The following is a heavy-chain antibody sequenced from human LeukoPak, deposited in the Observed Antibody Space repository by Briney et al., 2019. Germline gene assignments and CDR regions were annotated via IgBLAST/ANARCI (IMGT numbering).Heavy chain of an antibody. V-gene: IGHV1-2*02. Sequence: ASVKVSCKASGYTFTDYFIHWVRQAPGQGLEWMGWINPNSGGTNYAQNFQGRVTMTRDTSISTVYMELSRLRSDDTAVYYCARDLIAGYSYGTFDYWGQGTLVTVSS. D-gene: IGHD5-18*01. CDR2: INPNSGGT. J-gene: IGHJ4*02. CDR1: GYTFTDYF. CDR3: ARDLIAGYSYGTFDY.